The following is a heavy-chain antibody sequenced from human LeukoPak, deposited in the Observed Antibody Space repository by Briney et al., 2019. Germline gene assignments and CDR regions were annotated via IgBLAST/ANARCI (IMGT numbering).Heavy chain of an antibody. V-gene: IGHV4-39*07. CDR3: ARGASGTLYDAFDI. Sequence: SETLSLTCTVSGGSISSDYWGWIRQPPGKGLEWIGSIYYSGTTYYNPSLKSRITISVDTSKNQFSLKLTSVTAADTAVYYCARGASGTLYDAFDIWGQGTMVTVSS. D-gene: IGHD1-26*01. CDR2: IYYSGTT. J-gene: IGHJ3*02. CDR1: GGSISSDY.